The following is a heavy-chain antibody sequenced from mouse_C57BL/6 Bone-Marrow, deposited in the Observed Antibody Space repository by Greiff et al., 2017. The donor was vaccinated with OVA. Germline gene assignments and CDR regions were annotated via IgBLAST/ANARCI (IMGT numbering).Heavy chain of an antibody. CDR2: ISYDGSN. J-gene: IGHJ1*03. Sequence: ESGPGLVKPSQSLSLTCSVTGYSITSGYYWNWIRQFPGNKLEWMGYISYDGSNNYNPSLKNRISITRDTSKNQFFLKLNSVTTEDTATYYCAREYGSSLYWYFDVWGTGTTVTVSS. V-gene: IGHV3-6*01. D-gene: IGHD1-1*01. CDR3: AREYGSSLYWYFDV. CDR1: GYSITSGYY.